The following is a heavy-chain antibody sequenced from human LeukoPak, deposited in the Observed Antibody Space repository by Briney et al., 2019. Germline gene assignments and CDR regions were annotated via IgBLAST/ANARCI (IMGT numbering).Heavy chain of an antibody. CDR1: GYSFGDYY. CDR2: INPNSGGT. V-gene: IGHV1-2*02. Sequence: ASVKVSCKASGYSFGDYYMHWVRQAPGQGLEWMGWINPNSGGTNYAQKFQDRVTMTRDTSISTAYMELSRLRSDDTAVYYCATRSRYFDWLIDYYYMDVWGKGTTVTVSS. J-gene: IGHJ6*03. CDR3: ATRSRYFDWLIDYYYMDV. D-gene: IGHD3-9*01.